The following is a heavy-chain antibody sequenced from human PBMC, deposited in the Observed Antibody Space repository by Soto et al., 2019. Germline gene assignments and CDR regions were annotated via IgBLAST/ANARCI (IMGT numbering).Heavy chain of an antibody. J-gene: IGHJ4*02. CDR1: GFNFPGYS. Sequence: VQLVESGGGLVKPGGSLRLSCAASGFNFPGYSMNWVRQAPGKGLEWVASISSGSHFIYYADSVRGRFTISRDNASDSLLLQMNSLRAGDTGVYFCARDQSQGQMLLPYFDYWGQGTLVTVSS. V-gene: IGHV3-21*04. CDR2: ISSGSHFI. D-gene: IGHD3-22*01. CDR3: ARDQSQGQMLLPYFDY.